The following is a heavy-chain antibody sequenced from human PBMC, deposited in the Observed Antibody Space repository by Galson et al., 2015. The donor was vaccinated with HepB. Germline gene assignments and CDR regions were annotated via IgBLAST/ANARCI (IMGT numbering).Heavy chain of an antibody. J-gene: IGHJ3*02. Sequence: SVKVSCKASGGTFSSYAISWVRQAPGQGLEWMGGIIPIFGTANYAQKFQGRVTITADESTSTAYMELSSLRSEDTAVYYCARDLRMGATTEAFDIWGQGTMVTVSS. D-gene: IGHD1-26*01. CDR3: ARDLRMGATTEAFDI. CDR1: GGTFSSYA. CDR2: IIPIFGTA. V-gene: IGHV1-69*13.